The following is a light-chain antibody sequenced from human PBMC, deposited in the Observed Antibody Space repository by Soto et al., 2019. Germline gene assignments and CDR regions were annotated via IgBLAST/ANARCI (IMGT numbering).Light chain of an antibody. J-gene: IGKJ1*01. CDR3: QQSFSTPRT. CDR2: AAS. V-gene: IGKV1-39*01. Sequence: DFQMTQSPSTLSASVGDRVTITCRASQSISSWLAWYQQKPGKAPKLLIYAASSLQGGVPSRFSGSGSGTNFTLTISGLQSEDLATYFCQQSFSTPRTFGQGTKV. CDR1: QSISSW.